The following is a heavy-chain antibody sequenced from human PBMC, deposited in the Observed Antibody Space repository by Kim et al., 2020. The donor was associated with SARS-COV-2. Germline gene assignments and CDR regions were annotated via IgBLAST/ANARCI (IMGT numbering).Heavy chain of an antibody. CDR3: AKDKGGSRITIFGADAFDI. D-gene: IGHD3-3*01. V-gene: IGHV3-9*01. CDR2: ISWNSGSI. J-gene: IGHJ3*02. Sequence: GGSLRLSCAASGFTFDDYAMHWVRQAPGKGLEWVSGISWNSGSIGYADSVKGRFTISRDNAKNSLYLQMNSLRAEDTALYYCAKDKGGSRITIFGADAFDIWGQGTMVTVSS. CDR1: GFTFDDYA.